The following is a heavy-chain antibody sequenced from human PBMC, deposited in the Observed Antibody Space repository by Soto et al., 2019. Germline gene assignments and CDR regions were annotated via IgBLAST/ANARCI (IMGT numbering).Heavy chain of an antibody. D-gene: IGHD6-13*01. CDR3: AKDGLAAVLDYYYYGMDV. V-gene: IGHV3-30*18. Sequence: GGSLRLSCAASGFTFSSYGMHWVRQAPGKGLEWVAVISYDGSNKYYADSVKGRFTISRDNSKNTLYLQMNSLRAEDTAVYCCAKDGLAAVLDYYYYGMDVWGQGTTVTVSS. J-gene: IGHJ6*02. CDR2: ISYDGSNK. CDR1: GFTFSSYG.